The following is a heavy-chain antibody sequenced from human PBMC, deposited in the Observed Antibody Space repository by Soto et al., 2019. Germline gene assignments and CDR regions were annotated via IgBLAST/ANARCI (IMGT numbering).Heavy chain of an antibody. CDR1: GYSFTSYW. V-gene: IGHV5-10-1*01. CDR2: IDPSDSYT. Sequence: SLKISCKGSGYSFTSYWISWVRQMPGKGLEWMGRIDPSDSYTNYSPSFQGHVTISADKSISTAYLQWSSLKASDTAMYYCARQVDTAMVFDDWGQGTLVTVYS. J-gene: IGHJ4*02. D-gene: IGHD5-18*01. CDR3: ARQVDTAMVFDD.